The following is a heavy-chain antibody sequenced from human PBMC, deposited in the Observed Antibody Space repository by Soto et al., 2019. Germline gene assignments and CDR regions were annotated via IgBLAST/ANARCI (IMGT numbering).Heavy chain of an antibody. D-gene: IGHD1-1*01. J-gene: IGHJ4*02. V-gene: IGHV1-46*01. CDR2: ISPRGDNT. CDR3: ARNVSFGERRGPNYFDY. Sequence: QVQLVQSGAEVKKPGASVRISCKASGYTFTNFYLHWVRQAPGQGLEWMGIISPRGDNTWDAQKFQGRVNMTRDTATSTVYMEVSGLRSEDTAIYYCARNVSFGERRGPNYFDYWGQGTLLTVSS. CDR1: GYTFTNFY.